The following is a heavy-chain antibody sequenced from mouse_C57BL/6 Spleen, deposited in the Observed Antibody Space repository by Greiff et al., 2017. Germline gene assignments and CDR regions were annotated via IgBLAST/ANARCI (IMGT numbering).Heavy chain of an antibody. J-gene: IGHJ4*01. CDR3: ASRPSAMDY. Sequence: QVQLKESGAELARPGASVKMSCKASGYTFTSYTMHWVKQRPGQGLEWIGYINPSSGYTKYNQKFKDKATLTADKSSSTAYMQLSSLTSEDSAVYYCASRPSAMDYWGQGTSVTVSS. V-gene: IGHV1-4*01. CDR1: GYTFTSYT. CDR2: INPSSGYT.